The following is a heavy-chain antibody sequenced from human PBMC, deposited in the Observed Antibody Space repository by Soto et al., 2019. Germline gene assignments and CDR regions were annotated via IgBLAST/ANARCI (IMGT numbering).Heavy chain of an antibody. V-gene: IGHV3-23*01. Sequence: EVQLLESGGGLVQPGGSLRLSCAASGFTFSSYAMSWVRQAPGKGLEWVSAISGSGGSTYYADSVKGRFTISRDNSKNTQYLQMNSLRAEDTAVYYCAKDLTWYYDFWSGYYPFDYWGQGTLVTVSS. D-gene: IGHD3-3*01. CDR1: GFTFSSYA. J-gene: IGHJ4*02. CDR3: AKDLTWYYDFWSGYYPFDY. CDR2: ISGSGGST.